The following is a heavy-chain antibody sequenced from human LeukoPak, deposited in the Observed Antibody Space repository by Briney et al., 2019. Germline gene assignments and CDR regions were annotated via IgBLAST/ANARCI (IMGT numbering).Heavy chain of an antibody. CDR1: GFTFSSYS. CDR2: ISSSSSYI. Sequence: PGGSLRLPCAVSGFTFSSYSMNWVRQAPGKGLEWVSSISSSSSYIYYADSVKGRFTISRDNSKNTLYLQMNSLRAEDTAVYYCAKDLGRKTGTTNYWGQGTLVTVSS. D-gene: IGHD1-7*01. V-gene: IGHV3-21*01. CDR3: AKDLGRKTGTTNY. J-gene: IGHJ4*02.